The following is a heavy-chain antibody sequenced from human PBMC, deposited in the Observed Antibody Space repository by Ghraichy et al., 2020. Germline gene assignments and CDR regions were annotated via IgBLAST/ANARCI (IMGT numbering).Heavy chain of an antibody. Sequence: SETLSLTCTVSGGSISSSSYYWGWIRQPPGKGLEWIGSIYYSGSTYYNPSLKSRVTISVDTSKNQFSLKLSSVTAADTAVYYCCSSSGYYYYYGMDVWGQGTTVTVSS. CDR3: CSSSGYYYYYGMDV. D-gene: IGHD6-13*01. V-gene: IGHV4-39*07. J-gene: IGHJ6*02. CDR1: GGSISSSSYY. CDR2: IYYSGST.